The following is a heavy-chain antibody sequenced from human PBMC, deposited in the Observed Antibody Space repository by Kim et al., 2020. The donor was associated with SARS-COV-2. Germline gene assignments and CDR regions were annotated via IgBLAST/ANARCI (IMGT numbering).Heavy chain of an antibody. CDR1: GGSFSGYY. V-gene: IGHV4-34*01. CDR3: ARFGDSLFDS. Sequence: SETLSLTCTVYGGSFSGYYWSWLRQTPGKGLEWIGEINHRGATNYNPSLQSRVTISLETSKNQFSLKLSSVTAADTAVYFCARFGDSLFDSWGQGTLVTVSS. D-gene: IGHD4-17*01. J-gene: IGHJ4*02. CDR2: INHRGAT.